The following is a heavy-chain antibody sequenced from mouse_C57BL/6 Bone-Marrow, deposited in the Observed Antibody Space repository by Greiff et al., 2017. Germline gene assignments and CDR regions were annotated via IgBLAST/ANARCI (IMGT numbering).Heavy chain of an antibody. CDR3: AGGGDS. Sequence: QVHVKQSGAELARPGASVKLSCKASGYTFTSYGISWVKQRPGQGLEWIGEIYPRSGNTYYNEKFKGKATLTADKSSSTAYMELRSLTSEDSAVYFCAGGGDSWGQGTTLTVSS. V-gene: IGHV1-81*01. CDR2: IYPRSGNT. CDR1: GYTFTSYG. J-gene: IGHJ2*01.